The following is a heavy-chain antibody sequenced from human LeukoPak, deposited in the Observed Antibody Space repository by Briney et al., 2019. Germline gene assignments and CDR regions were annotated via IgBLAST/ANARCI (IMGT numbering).Heavy chain of an antibody. Sequence: ASVKVSYKASGYTFTSYGISWVRQAPGQGLEWMGWISAYDGNTNYAQKLQGRVTMTTDTSTSTAYMELRSLRSDDTAVYYCARDFFTIGHPYFDYWGQGTLVTVSS. D-gene: IGHD3-3*01. CDR2: ISAYDGNT. J-gene: IGHJ4*02. V-gene: IGHV1-18*01. CDR3: ARDFFTIGHPYFDY. CDR1: GYTFTSYG.